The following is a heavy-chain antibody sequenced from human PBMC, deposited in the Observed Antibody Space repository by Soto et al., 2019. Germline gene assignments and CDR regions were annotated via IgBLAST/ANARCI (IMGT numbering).Heavy chain of an antibody. Sequence: QVQLQESGPGLVKPSGTLSLKPSGTLSLTCDVSGVSIDSSYWWGWVRQPPGRDQEWLGDMSHGGSTKSKPSLKSRVTILLDKSKNQFSLSLSFVTAADTATYYCARCFGWYAVASLGQGIVVTVSS. J-gene: IGHJ4*02. D-gene: IGHD6-19*01. V-gene: IGHV4-4*02. CDR1: GVSIDSSYW. CDR2: MSHGGST. CDR3: ARCFGWYAVAS.